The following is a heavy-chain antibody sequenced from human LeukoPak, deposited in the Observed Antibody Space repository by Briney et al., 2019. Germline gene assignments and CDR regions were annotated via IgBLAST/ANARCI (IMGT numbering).Heavy chain of an antibody. CDR3: AREEDYYDSSGYYLYYYYGMDV. V-gene: IGHV1-2*06. CDR1: GYTFTGYY. CDR2: INPNSGGT. J-gene: IGHJ6*02. D-gene: IGHD3-22*01. Sequence: ASVKVSCKASGYTFTGYYVHWVRQAPGQGLEWMGRINPNSGGTNYAQKFQGRVTMTRDTSISTAYMELSRLRSDDTAVYYCAREEDYYDSSGYYLYYYYGMDVWGQGTTVTVSS.